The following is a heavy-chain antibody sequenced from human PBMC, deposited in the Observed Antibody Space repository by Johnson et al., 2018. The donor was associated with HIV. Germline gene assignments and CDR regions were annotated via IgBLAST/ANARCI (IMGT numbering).Heavy chain of an antibody. D-gene: IGHD3-22*01. V-gene: IGHV3-30*04. CDR3: ARGVSSGYYSNAFDV. CDR2: ISYDGSNK. Sequence: VQLVESGGGVVQPGGSLRLSCAGSGFTFSSYAMHWVRQASGKGLEWVAVISYDGSNKYYADSVKGRFTISRDNSKNTLYLQMNSLRAEDTALYYCARGVSSGYYSNAFDVWGQGTMATVSS. CDR1: GFTFSSYA. J-gene: IGHJ3*01.